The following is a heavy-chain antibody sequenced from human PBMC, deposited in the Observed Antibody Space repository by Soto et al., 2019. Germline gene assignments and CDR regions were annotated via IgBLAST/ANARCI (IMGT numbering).Heavy chain of an antibody. CDR3: AGDRGQVRAYTYGSNAYYYYGIDV. Sequence: SETLSLTCTVSGGSVSSGGYYWSWIRQPPGKGLECIGYISNSGNTNYNASLKSRVTISVDTSKNQFSLKLTSVTAADTALYYCAGDRGQVRAYTYGSNAYYYYGIDVWGQGTTVTVS. CDR1: GGSVSSGGYY. J-gene: IGHJ6*02. V-gene: IGHV4-61*08. CDR2: ISNSGNT. D-gene: IGHD5-18*01.